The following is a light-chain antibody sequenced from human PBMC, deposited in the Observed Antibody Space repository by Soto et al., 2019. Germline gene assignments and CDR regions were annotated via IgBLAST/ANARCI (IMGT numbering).Light chain of an antibody. V-gene: IGLV1-40*01. J-gene: IGLJ2*01. CDR2: GNN. CDR1: SSNIGSIYD. Sequence: QSVLTQPPSVSGAPGQTITISCTGSSSNIGSIYDVHWFQKLLGTAPKLLIYGNNNRPSGVPDRFSGSKSGTSASLAISGLQTEDEADYYCQCYDSSLSGSLFGGGTKLTVL. CDR3: QCYDSSLSGSL.